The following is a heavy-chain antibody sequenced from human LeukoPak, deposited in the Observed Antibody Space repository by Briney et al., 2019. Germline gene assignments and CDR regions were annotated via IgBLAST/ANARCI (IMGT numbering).Heavy chain of an antibody. CDR1: GFTVSSNY. D-gene: IGHD3-22*01. Sequence: GGSLRLSCAASGFTVSSNYMSWVRQAPGKGLEWVSVIYSGGSTYYADSVKGRFTISRDNSKNTLYLQMNSLRAEDTAVYYCASSPGGYYDSSGYYYYYGMDVWGQGTTVTVSS. CDR2: IYSGGST. J-gene: IGHJ6*02. V-gene: IGHV3-53*01. CDR3: ASSPGGYYDSSGYYYYYGMDV.